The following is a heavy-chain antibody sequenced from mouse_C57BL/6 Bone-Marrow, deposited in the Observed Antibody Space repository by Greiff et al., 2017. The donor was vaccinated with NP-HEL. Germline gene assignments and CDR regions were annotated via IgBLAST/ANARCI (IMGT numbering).Heavy chain of an antibody. J-gene: IGHJ4*01. CDR2: IRNKANGYTT. Sequence: DVKLVESGGGLVQPGGSLSLSCATSGFTFTDYYMSWVRQPPGKALEWLGFIRNKANGYTTEYSASVKGRFTISRDNSQSILYLQMNALRAEDSATYYCARYYYGSSYDGAMDYWGQGTSVTVSS. V-gene: IGHV7-3*01. D-gene: IGHD1-1*01. CDR3: ARYYYGSSYDGAMDY. CDR1: GFTFTDYY.